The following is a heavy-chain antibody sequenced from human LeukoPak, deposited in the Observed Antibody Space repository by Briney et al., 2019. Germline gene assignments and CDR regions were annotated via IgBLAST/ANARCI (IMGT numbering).Heavy chain of an antibody. D-gene: IGHD3-10*01. CDR2: ISSSSGTI. CDR1: GFTFSRYS. CDR3: ARERFGDFDY. J-gene: IGHJ4*02. V-gene: IGHV3-48*02. Sequence: GGSLRLSCAASGFTFSRYSMNWVREAPGKGLEWVSYISSSSGTIYYADSVKGRFTISRDNAKNSLYLQMNSLRDDDTAVYYCARERFGDFDYGGQGTLVTVSS.